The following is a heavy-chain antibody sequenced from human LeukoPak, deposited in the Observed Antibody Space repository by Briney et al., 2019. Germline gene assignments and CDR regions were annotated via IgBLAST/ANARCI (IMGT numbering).Heavy chain of an antibody. Sequence: GGSLKLSCAASGFTFSGSAIHWVRQSFGKGLEWIGHIDKERNSYATASAYAVSVEGRFTVSRDDSKNMAFLQMSGLKTEDTALYFCTRDSGTYNWLDPWGQGTLVTVSS. CDR2: IDKERNSYATAS. J-gene: IGHJ5*02. V-gene: IGHV3-73*01. CDR3: TRDSGTYNWLDP. D-gene: IGHD1-26*01. CDR1: GFTFSGSA.